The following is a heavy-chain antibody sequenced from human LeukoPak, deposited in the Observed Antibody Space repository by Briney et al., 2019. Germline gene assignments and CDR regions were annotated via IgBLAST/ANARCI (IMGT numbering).Heavy chain of an antibody. CDR2: IKQDGSEK. D-gene: IGHD3-16*02. CDR1: GFTLSSFW. CDR3: ARINDYVWGSYRFDY. J-gene: IGHJ4*02. Sequence: GGSLRLSCAASGFTLSSFWMYWVRQAPGKGLEWVANIKQDGSEKYYVDSVKGRFTISRDNAKNSLYLQMNSLRAEDTAVYYCARINDYVWGSYRFDYWGQGTLVTVSS. V-gene: IGHV3-7*01.